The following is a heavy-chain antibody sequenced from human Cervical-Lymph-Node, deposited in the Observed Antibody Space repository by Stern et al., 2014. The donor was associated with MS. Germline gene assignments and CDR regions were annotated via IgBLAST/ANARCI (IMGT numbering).Heavy chain of an antibody. CDR3: ARVDETQTTVVTHY. D-gene: IGHD4-23*01. CDR1: GYTFTSYG. J-gene: IGHJ4*02. CDR2: LSAYNGNT. V-gene: IGHV1-18*01. Sequence: QVQLAQSGAEVKKPGASVKVSCKASGYTFTSYGISWVRQAPGQGLEWMGWLSAYNGNTNYAQKLQGRVTMTTDTSTSTAYMELRSLRSDDTAVYYCARVDETQTTVVTHYWGQGTLVTVSS.